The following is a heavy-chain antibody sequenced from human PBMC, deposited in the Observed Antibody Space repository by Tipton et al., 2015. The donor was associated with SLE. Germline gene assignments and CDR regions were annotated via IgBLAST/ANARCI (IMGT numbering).Heavy chain of an antibody. V-gene: IGHV3-23*04. Sequence: VQLVQSGAEVKKPGASVKVSCKASGYTFSSYAMSWVRQAPGKGLEWVSAISGSGGSTYYADSVKGRFTISRDNSKNTLYLQMNSLRAEDTAVYYCAKIGYSDIAVDYWGQGTLVTVSS. CDR2: ISGSGGST. J-gene: IGHJ4*02. CDR3: AKIGYSDIAVDY. CDR1: GYTFSSYA. D-gene: IGHD5-12*01.